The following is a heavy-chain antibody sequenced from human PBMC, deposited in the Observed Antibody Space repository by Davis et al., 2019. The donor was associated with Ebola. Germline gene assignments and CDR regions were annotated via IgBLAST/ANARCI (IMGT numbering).Heavy chain of an antibody. J-gene: IGHJ2*01. Sequence: GESLKISCAASGFTFSSYWMSWVRQAPGKGLEWVANIKQDGSEKYYVDSVKGRFTISRDNAKNSLYLQMNSLRAEDTAVYYCARDAGPHDLWGRGNLVTVSS. CDR2: IKQDGSEK. CDR3: ARDAGPHDL. CDR1: GFTFSSYW. V-gene: IGHV3-7*01.